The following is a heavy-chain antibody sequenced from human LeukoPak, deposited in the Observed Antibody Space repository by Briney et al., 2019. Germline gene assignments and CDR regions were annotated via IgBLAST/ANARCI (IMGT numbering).Heavy chain of an antibody. V-gene: IGHV4-59*01. CDR2: IYYSGST. CDR1: GGSISSYY. D-gene: IGHD1-26*01. Sequence: SETLSLTCTVSGGSISSYYWNWIRQPPGKGLEWIGYIYYSGSTNYNPSLKSRVTISVDTSKNQFSLKLSSVTAADTAVYYCARGGGAYWYFDLWGRGTLVTVSS. CDR3: ARGGGAYWYFDL. J-gene: IGHJ2*01.